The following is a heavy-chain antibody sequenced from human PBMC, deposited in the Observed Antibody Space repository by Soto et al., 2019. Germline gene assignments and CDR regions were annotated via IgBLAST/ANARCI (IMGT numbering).Heavy chain of an antibody. CDR3: TRVQKKYRTTSGVDFDS. CDR2: LSWDGGTT. CDR1: GVTFEEHT. D-gene: IGHD5-12*01. J-gene: IGHJ4*02. V-gene: IGHV3-43*01. Sequence: EVMLEESGGAVVQPGGSLRLSCVVSGVTFEEHTIHWVRQAPGKGLEWISLLSWDGGTTYYAESVKGRFTISRDSVTNSVFLQMDSLRSEDTALYYCTRVQKKYRTTSGVDFDSWGQGTQVTVSS.